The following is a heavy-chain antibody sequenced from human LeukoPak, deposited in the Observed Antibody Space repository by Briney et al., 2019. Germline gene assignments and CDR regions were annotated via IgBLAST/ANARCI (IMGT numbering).Heavy chain of an antibody. J-gene: IGHJ6*02. CDR2: IWYDGSNK. CDR3: TTGGYCSGGSCYYYYGMDV. CDR1: GFTFSSYG. V-gene: IGHV3-33*01. Sequence: GGSLRLSCAASGFTFSSYGMHWVRQAAGKGLEWVSVIWYDGSNKYYADSVKGRFTISRDNSKNTLYLQMNSLRAEDTAVYYCTTGGYCSGGSCYYYYGMDVWGQGTTVTVSS. D-gene: IGHD2-15*01.